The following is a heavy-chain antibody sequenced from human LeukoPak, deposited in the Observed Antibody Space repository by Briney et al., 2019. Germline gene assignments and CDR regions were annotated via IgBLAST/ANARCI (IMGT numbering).Heavy chain of an antibody. V-gene: IGHV4-34*01. CDR1: GGSFSGYY. Sequence: PSETLSLTCAVYGGSFSGYYWSWIRQPPGKGLEWIGEINHSGSTNYNPSLKSRVTTSVDTSKNQFSLKLSSVTAADTAVYYCARALISPWGFVYYFDYWGQGTLVTVSS. CDR3: ARALISPWGFVYYFDY. J-gene: IGHJ4*02. D-gene: IGHD7-27*01. CDR2: INHSGST.